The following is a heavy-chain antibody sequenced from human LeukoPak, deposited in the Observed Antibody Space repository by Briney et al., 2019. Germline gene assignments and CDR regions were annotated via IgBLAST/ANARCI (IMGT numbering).Heavy chain of an antibody. CDR2: INPNSGGT. Sequence: ASVKVSCKASGYTFTGYYMHWVRQAPGQGLEWMGWINPNSGGTNYAQKFQGRVTMTEDTSTDTAYMELSSLRSEDTAVYYCATDLPYYYDSSGYDWGQGTLVTVSS. CDR3: ATDLPYYYDSSGYD. V-gene: IGHV1-2*02. CDR1: GYTFTGYY. D-gene: IGHD3-22*01. J-gene: IGHJ4*02.